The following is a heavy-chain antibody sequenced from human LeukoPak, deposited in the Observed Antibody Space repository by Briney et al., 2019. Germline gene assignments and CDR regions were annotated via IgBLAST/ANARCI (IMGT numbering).Heavy chain of an antibody. CDR1: GYSFTTYW. V-gene: IGHV5-51*01. Sequence: GESLKISCKGSGYSFTTYWIAWVRQMPGKGLEWMGIIYPGDSDTTYSPSFQGQVTISADKSISTAYLQWSSLKASDTAMYYCARRVHRGGSYSSHSDYWGQGTLVTVS. CDR3: ARRVHRGGSYSSHSDY. J-gene: IGHJ4*02. D-gene: IGHD1-26*01. CDR2: IYPGDSDT.